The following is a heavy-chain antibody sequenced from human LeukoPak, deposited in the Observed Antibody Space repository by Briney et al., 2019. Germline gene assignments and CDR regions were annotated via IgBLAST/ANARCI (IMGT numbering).Heavy chain of an antibody. CDR3: ARLVAYSNYEGYFDY. D-gene: IGHD4-11*01. CDR2: IYYSGST. CDR1: GGSISSSSYY. J-gene: IGHJ4*02. V-gene: IGHV4-39*01. Sequence: SETLSLTCTVSGGSISSSSYYWGWIRQPPGKGLEWIGSIYYSGSTYYNPSLKSRVTISVDTSKNQCSLKLSSVTAADTAVYYCARLVAYSNYEGYFDYWGQGTLVTVSS.